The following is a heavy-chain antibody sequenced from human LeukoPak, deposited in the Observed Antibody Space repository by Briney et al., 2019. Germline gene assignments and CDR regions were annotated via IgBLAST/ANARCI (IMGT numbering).Heavy chain of an antibody. CDR1: GGSISSGSYY. Sequence: SETLSLTCTVSGGSISSGSYYWSWIRQPAGKGLEWIGRIYSSGSTNYNPSLKSRVTISVDTSKNRFSLKLSSVTAADTAVYYCARGQWLPVFDFWGQGTLVTVS. CDR3: ARGQWLPVFDF. V-gene: IGHV4-61*02. J-gene: IGHJ4*02. CDR2: IYSSGST. D-gene: IGHD3-22*01.